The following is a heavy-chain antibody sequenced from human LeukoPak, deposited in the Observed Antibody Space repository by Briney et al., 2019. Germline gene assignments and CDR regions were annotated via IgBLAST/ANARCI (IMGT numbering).Heavy chain of an antibody. D-gene: IGHD2-2*02. Sequence: GGSLRLPCAASGFTFSSYSMNWVRQAPGKGLKWVSSISSSSSYIYYADSVKGRFTISRDNAKNSLYLQMNSLRAEDTAVYYCARAYCSSTSCYSSYYGMDVWGQGTTVTVSS. J-gene: IGHJ6*02. CDR2: ISSSSSYI. CDR3: ARAYCSSTSCYSSYYGMDV. CDR1: GFTFSSYS. V-gene: IGHV3-21*01.